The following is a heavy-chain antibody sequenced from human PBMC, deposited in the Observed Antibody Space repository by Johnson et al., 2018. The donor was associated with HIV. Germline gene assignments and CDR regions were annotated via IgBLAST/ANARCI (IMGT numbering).Heavy chain of an antibody. CDR3: ARDRTLWQLVRPCGALDI. D-gene: IGHD6-6*01. CDR1: GFTFSDYY. V-gene: IGHV3-11*04. Sequence: QEQLVESGGGLVKPGGSLRLSCAASGFTFSDYYMSWIRQAPGKGLEWVSYISSSGSTIYYADSVKGRFTISRDNAKNSLYLQMNSLRAGDTAVYYCARDRTLWQLVRPCGALDIWGQGTMVTVSS. CDR2: ISSSGSTI. J-gene: IGHJ3*02.